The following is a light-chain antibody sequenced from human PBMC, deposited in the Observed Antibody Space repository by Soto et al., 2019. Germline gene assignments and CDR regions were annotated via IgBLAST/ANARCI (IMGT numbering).Light chain of an antibody. Sequence: EIVLTQSPATLSLSPGERATLSCRAIQSVRSFLAWYQQKPGQAPRLLIYDASNRATGVPGRFSGSGSGTDFTLTISSLEPEDSAVYYCQQRHMWPITFGQGTRLEIK. CDR3: QQRHMWPIT. V-gene: IGKV3-11*01. J-gene: IGKJ5*01. CDR1: QSVRSF. CDR2: DAS.